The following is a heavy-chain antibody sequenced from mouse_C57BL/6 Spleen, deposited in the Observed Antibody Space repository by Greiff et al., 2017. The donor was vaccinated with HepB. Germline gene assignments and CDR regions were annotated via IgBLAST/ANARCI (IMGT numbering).Heavy chain of an antibody. CDR1: GFTFSSYA. J-gene: IGHJ4*01. D-gene: IGHD1-1*01. V-gene: IGHV5-4*03. Sequence: EVKLMESGGGLVKPGGSLKLSCAASGFTFSSYAMSWVRQTPEKRLEWVATISDGGSYTYYPDNVKGRFTISRDNAKNNLYLQMSHLKSEDTAMYYCASYYENAMDYWGQGTSVTVSS. CDR3: ASYYENAMDY. CDR2: ISDGGSYT.